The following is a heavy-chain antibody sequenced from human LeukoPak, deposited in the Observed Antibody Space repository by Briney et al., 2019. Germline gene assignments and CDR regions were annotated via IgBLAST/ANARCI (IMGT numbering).Heavy chain of an antibody. J-gene: IGHJ6*04. D-gene: IGHD3-10*01. Sequence: GGSLRLSCAASGFTFSDYYMSWIRQAPGKGLEWVSYISSSSSYTNYADSVKGRFTISRDNAKNSLYLQMNSLRAEDTAVYSCARDHGDPYYYGMDVWGKGTTVTVSS. CDR3: ARDHGDPYYYGMDV. CDR2: ISSSSSYT. V-gene: IGHV3-11*06. CDR1: GFTFSDYY.